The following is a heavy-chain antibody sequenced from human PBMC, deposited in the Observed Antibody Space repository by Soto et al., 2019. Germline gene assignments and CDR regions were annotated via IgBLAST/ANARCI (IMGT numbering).Heavy chain of an antibody. J-gene: IGHJ3*02. CDR3: AVVVGGFDI. Sequence: PSETLSLTCTVSGGSVSSGSYYWSWIRQPPGKGLEWIGYIYYSGDTNYNPSLKSRVTISVDTSKNQFSLKLSSVTAADTAVYYCAVVVGGFDIWGQGTMVTVSS. CDR1: GGSVSSGSYY. D-gene: IGHD2-15*01. V-gene: IGHV4-61*01. CDR2: IYYSGDT.